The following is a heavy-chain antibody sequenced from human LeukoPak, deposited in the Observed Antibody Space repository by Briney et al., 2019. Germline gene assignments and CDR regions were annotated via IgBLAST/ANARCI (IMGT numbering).Heavy chain of an antibody. J-gene: IGHJ4*02. Sequence: GGSLRLSCAASGFTVSSNYMSWIRQAPGKGLEWVSVIYSGGSTYYADSVKGRFTISRDSSKNTLYLQMNSLRAEDTAVYYCARGADYYDSSGYFLWGQGTLVTVSS. CDR3: ARGADYYDSSGYFL. V-gene: IGHV3-53*01. CDR2: IYSGGST. D-gene: IGHD3-22*01. CDR1: GFTVSSNY.